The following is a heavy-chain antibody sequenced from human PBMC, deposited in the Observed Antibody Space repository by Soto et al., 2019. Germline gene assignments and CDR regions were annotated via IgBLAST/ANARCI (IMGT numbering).Heavy chain of an antibody. CDR2: IYHSGST. J-gene: IGHJ3*02. CDR3: ARDPIASAGNDAFDI. V-gene: IGHV4-4*02. CDR1: SGSISSSNW. Sequence: QVQLQESGPGLVKPSGTLSLTCAVSSGSISSSNWWSWVRQPPGKGLEWIGEIYHSGSTNYNPSLKSRVTISGDKSKNQFSRKRSSVTAADTAVYYCARDPIASAGNDAFDIWGQGTMVTVSS. D-gene: IGHD6-13*01.